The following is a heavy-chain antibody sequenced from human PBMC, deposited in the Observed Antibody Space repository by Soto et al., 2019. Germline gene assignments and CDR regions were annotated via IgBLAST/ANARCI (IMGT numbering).Heavy chain of an antibody. CDR2: TYYSAST. CDR3: ARERGRWLGAFDI. V-gene: IGHV4-30-4*01. Sequence: QVQLQESGPGLVKPSQTLSLTCTVSGGSVSSGDYYWSWIRPPPGKGLEGIGYTYYSASTYYNPSLKSRVAISVDAYKNHYSLKLSSVTAADTAVYYCARERGRWLGAFDICCQGTKVTASS. CDR1: GGSVSSGDYY. D-gene: IGHD1-26*01. J-gene: IGHJ3*02.